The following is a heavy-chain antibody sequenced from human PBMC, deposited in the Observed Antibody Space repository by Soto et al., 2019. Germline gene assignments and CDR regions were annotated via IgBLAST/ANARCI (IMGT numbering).Heavy chain of an antibody. V-gene: IGHV4-39*01. CDR3: ARHLGLLLRFSLSLEAFDI. CDR1: GGSISSSSYY. J-gene: IGHJ3*02. D-gene: IGHD2-15*01. Sequence: SETLSLTCTVSGGSISSSSYYWGWIRQPPGKGLEWIGSIYYSGSTYYNPSLKSRVTISVDTSKNQFSLKLSSVTAADTAVYYCARHLGLLLRFSLSLEAFDIWGQGTMVTVSS. CDR2: IYYSGST.